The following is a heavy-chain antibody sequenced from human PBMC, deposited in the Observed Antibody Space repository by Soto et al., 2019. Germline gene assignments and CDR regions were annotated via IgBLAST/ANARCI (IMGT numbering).Heavy chain of an antibody. CDR3: ASIGIAVAGNSSYFDY. CDR2: IYCSGST. V-gene: IGHV4-31*03. Sequence: LSLTCTVSGGSISSGGYYWSWIRQHPGKGLEWIGYIYCSGSTYYNPSLKSRVTISVDTSKNQFSLKLSSVTAADTAVYYCASIGIAVAGNSSYFDYWGQGTLVTVSS. CDR1: GGSISSGGYY. D-gene: IGHD6-19*01. J-gene: IGHJ4*02.